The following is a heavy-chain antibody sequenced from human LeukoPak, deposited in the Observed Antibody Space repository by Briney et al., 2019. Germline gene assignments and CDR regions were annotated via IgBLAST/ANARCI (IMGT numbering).Heavy chain of an antibody. V-gene: IGHV4-59*10. CDR1: GGSFSGYY. CDR3: ARRRLLLWFGELLETSLFDY. D-gene: IGHD3-10*01. J-gene: IGHJ4*02. Sequence: KPSETLSLTCAVYGGSFSGYYWSWIRQPPGKGLEWIGHFYTSGSTNYNPSLKSRVTMSVDTSKNQFSLKLSSVTAADTAVYYCARRRLLLWFGELLETSLFDYWGQGTLVTVSS. CDR2: FYTSGST.